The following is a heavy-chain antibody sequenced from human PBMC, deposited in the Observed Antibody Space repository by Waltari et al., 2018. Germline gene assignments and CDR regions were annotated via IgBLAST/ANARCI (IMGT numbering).Heavy chain of an antibody. V-gene: IGHV3-74*01. CDR1: GFTFVSYW. Sequence: VQLVESGGALVQPGGSLRLSCVGSGFTFVSYWMHWVREVPGKGLIWVSDIKTDRSTADYVESVKGRFTISRDNAENTMYLQMNSLRAEDTAVYYCARGGSGGTYGLFDYWGQGTLVTVSS. D-gene: IGHD2-15*01. CDR2: IKTDRSTA. J-gene: IGHJ4*02. CDR3: ARGGSGGTYGLFDY.